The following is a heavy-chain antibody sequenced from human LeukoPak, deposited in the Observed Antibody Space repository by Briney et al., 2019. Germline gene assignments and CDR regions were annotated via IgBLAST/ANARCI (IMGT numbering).Heavy chain of an antibody. V-gene: IGHV3-74*03. Sequence: GGSLSLSCAASGFTFSSYWMHWVRQTPGKGLLWVSRINSDGSITTYADSVKGLFTISRDNAKNTLYLEMNSLRAEDTAVYYCAKWGGTGYPNWGQGTLVTVSS. CDR1: GFTFSSYW. CDR3: AKWGGTGYPN. CDR2: INSDGSIT. D-gene: IGHD3-9*01. J-gene: IGHJ4*02.